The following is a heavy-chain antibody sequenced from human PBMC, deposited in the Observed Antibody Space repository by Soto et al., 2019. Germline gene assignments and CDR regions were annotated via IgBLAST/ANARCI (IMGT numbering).Heavy chain of an antibody. J-gene: IGHJ6*03. CDR2: IYPGDSDT. V-gene: IGHV5-51*01. CDR3: ARRAAIDAGGLVL. D-gene: IGHD5-12*01. Sequence: SLNSSCKGFGYRFNNYWIGWVRQMPGKGLEWMGVIYPGDSDTRYSPSFEGQVIISVDKSISTAYLQWSSLKASDTAMYYCARRAAIDAGGLVLWGIPITVTV. CDR1: GYRFNNYW.